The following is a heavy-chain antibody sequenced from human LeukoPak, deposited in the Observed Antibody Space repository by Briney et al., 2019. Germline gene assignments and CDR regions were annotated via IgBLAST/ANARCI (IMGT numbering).Heavy chain of an antibody. D-gene: IGHD1-26*01. CDR3: AKSGREGATNY. V-gene: IGHV3-30*18. J-gene: IGHJ4*02. CDR1: GFTLSSYG. CDR2: ISYDGSNK. Sequence: PGGSLRLFCAASGFTLSSYGMHWVRQAPGKGLEGVAVISYDGSNKYYADSVKGRFTISRGNSKNTLYLQMNSLRAEDTAVYYCAKSGREGATNYWGQGTLVTVSS.